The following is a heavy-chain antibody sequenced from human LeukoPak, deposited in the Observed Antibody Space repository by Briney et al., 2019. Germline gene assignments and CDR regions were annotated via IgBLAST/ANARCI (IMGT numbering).Heavy chain of an antibody. CDR2: VSGYNGVT. CDR3: ARTHDFWAARKGDYFDP. CDR1: GYSFASYY. V-gene: IGHV1-18*01. J-gene: IGHJ4*02. Sequence: GASVKVSCKASGYSFASYYTSWVRQAPGQGLEWMGWVSGYNGVTNYAQRFQDRITMTVDKSTTTVYMELSSLRSDDTAVYYCARTHDFWAARKGDYFDPWGQGTLVTVSS. D-gene: IGHD3-3*01.